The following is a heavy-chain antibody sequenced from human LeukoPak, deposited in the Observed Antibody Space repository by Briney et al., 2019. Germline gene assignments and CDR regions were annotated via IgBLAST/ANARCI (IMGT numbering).Heavy chain of an antibody. J-gene: IGHJ4*02. Sequence: SVKVSCKASGFTFSSYAISWVRQAPGRGLEWMGRIIPIFGIANYAHTFQGRVTITADKSTSTAYMELSSLRSEDTAVYYCARDRGMATLPGHFDYWRQRTLLTVSS. CDR2: IIPIFGIA. D-gene: IGHD5-24*01. V-gene: IGHV1-69*04. CDR1: GFTFSSYA. CDR3: ARDRGMATLPGHFDY.